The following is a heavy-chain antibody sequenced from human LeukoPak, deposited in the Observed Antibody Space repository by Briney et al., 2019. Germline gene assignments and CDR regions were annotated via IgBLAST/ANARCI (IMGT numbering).Heavy chain of an antibody. D-gene: IGHD2-2*01. CDR1: GFTVSSNY. V-gene: IGHV3-23*01. J-gene: IGHJ4*02. Sequence: PGGSLRLSCAASGFTVSSNYMSWVRQAPGKGLEWVSVISGGGDSTDYADSMKGRFTISRDNSKNTLYLQMNSLRAEDTALYYCAKLGCTGTICYANYWGQGTLVTVSS. CDR2: ISGGGDST. CDR3: AKLGCTGTICYANY.